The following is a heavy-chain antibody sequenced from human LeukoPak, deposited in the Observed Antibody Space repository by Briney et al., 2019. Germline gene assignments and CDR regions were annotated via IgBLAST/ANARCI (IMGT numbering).Heavy chain of an antibody. J-gene: IGHJ4*02. CDR3: ARVRRLKSYYDSSGYYYFDY. CDR1: GGSISSSSYY. V-gene: IGHV4-39*07. Sequence: KASETLSLTCTVSGGSISSSSYYWGWIRQPPGKGLEWIGSIYYSGSTYYNPSLKSRVTISVDTSKNQFSLKLSSVTAADTAVYYCARVRRLKSYYDSSGYYYFDYWGQGTLVTVSS. D-gene: IGHD3-22*01. CDR2: IYYSGST.